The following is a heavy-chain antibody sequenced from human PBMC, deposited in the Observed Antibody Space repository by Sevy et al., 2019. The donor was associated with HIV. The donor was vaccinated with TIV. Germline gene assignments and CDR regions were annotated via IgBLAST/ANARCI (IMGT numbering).Heavy chain of an antibody. CDR1: GFTISSYA. CDR2: ISYDGSNQ. D-gene: IGHD3-22*01. Sequence: GGSLRLSCAASGFTISSYAMHWVRQAPGKGLEWVAVISYDGSNQYYADSVKGRLTISRDNSKNTLYLQMNSLRAEDTALYYCAREGLDGSGYSGGGWDYYYYGMDVWGQGTTVTVSS. CDR3: AREGLDGSGYSGGGWDYYYYGMDV. J-gene: IGHJ6*02. V-gene: IGHV3-30-3*01.